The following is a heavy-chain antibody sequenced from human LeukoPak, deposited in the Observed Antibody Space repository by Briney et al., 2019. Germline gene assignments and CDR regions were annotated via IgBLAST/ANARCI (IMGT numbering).Heavy chain of an antibody. CDR2: IYDSGST. D-gene: IGHD3-22*01. CDR1: GGSISSYY. Sequence: SETLSLTCTVSGGSISSYYWSWLRQPPGKGLEWIGYIYDSGSTNYNPSLKSRVTISVDTSKNQFSLKLSSVTAADTAVFYCASLTTADAFDIWGQGTMVTVSS. J-gene: IGHJ3*02. CDR3: ASLTTADAFDI. V-gene: IGHV4-59*01.